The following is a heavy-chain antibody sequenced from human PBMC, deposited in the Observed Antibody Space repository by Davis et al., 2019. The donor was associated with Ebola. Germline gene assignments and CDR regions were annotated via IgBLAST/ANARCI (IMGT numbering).Heavy chain of an antibody. V-gene: IGHV5-10-1*01. J-gene: IGHJ4*02. Sequence: GESLKISCKGSEYTFSNNWIAWVRQMPGKGLEWMGRIDPSDSYTNYSPSFQGHVTISADKSISTAYLQWSSLKASDTAMYYCARVRNKQLVGSDYWGQGTLVTVSS. CDR3: ARVRNKQLVGSDY. CDR1: EYTFSNNW. D-gene: IGHD6-6*01. CDR2: IDPSDSYT.